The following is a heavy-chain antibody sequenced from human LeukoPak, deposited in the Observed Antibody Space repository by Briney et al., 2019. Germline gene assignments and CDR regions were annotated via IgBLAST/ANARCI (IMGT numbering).Heavy chain of an antibody. V-gene: IGHV1-2*02. D-gene: IGHD5-18*01. CDR1: GYTFTGYY. CDR3: ARGPFRNVDTTMVASRFDP. CDR2: INPNSGGT. J-gene: IGHJ5*02. Sequence: ASVKVSCKTSGYTFTGYYIHWVRQGPGQGLEWMGWINPNSGGTNYAQKSQGRVTMTREMSISVVYMELSRLRSDDTAVYYCARGPFRNVDTTMVASRFDPWGQGTLVTVSS.